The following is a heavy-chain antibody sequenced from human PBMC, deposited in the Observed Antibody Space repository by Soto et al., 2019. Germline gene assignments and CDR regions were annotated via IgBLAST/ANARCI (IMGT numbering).Heavy chain of an antibody. D-gene: IGHD6-19*01. CDR3: ARHGGWLVHLDY. CDR2: IYNSGNS. J-gene: IGHJ4*02. Sequence: QLQLQESGPGLVKPSETLSLTCTVSGGSISSNNYYWGWIRQPPGKGLEWIGTIYNSGNSYYNPSLKRRVTMSVDTSKNQFSLKLSSVTATDTAVYYCARHGGWLVHLDYWGQGSLVTVSS. V-gene: IGHV4-39*01. CDR1: GGSISSNNYY.